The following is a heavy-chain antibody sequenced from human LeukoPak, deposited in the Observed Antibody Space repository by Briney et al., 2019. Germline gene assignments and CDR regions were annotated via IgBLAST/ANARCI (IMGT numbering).Heavy chain of an antibody. V-gene: IGHV6-1*01. CDR3: ARELYSSGWYPDKKFDY. J-gene: IGHJ4*02. D-gene: IGHD6-19*01. Sequence: SQTLSLTCAISGDSVSSNSAAWNWIRQSPSRGLEWLGRTYYRSKWYNDYAVSVKSRITINPDTSKNQFSLQLNSVTPEDTAVYYCARELYSSGWYPDKKFDYWGQGTLVTVSS. CDR2: TYYRSKWYN. CDR1: GDSVSSNSAA.